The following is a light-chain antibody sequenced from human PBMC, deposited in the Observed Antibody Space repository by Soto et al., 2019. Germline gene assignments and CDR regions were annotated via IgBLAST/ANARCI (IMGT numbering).Light chain of an antibody. CDR3: QQYTGPPTT. J-gene: IGKJ5*01. V-gene: IGKV3-15*01. CDR1: QSVSTN. Sequence: IVMTQSPATLSVSPGERATLSCRASQSVSTNLAWYQQKPGQAPRLLIYGASTRATGIPARFSGSGPGTDFTLTISSLEPEDSAVYFCQQYTGPPTTFGQGTRLEIK. CDR2: GAS.